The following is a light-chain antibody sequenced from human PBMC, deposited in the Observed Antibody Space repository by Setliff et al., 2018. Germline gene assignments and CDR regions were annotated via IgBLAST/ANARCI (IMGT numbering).Light chain of an antibody. J-gene: IGLJ1*01. CDR1: SSDVGNYDF. V-gene: IGLV2-14*03. Sequence: QSALAQPPSASGSPGQSVTVSCTGTSSDVGNYDFVSWYQQRPGKAPKLLIYDVGKRPSGVSNRFSGSKSGNTASLTISGLQAEDEADYYCSSYTGSNSHVFGTGTKVTVL. CDR3: SSYTGSNSHV. CDR2: DVG.